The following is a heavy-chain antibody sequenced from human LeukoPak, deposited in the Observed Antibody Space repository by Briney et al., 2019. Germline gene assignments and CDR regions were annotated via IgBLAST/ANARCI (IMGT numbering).Heavy chain of an antibody. D-gene: IGHD4-17*01. CDR2: IYHSVNT. J-gene: IGHJ6*02. V-gene: IGHV4-4*02. CDR1: GGSICSNNW. Sequence: PSGTLSLTCAVSGGSICSNNWWSWVRQPPGKGLEWIGEIYHSVNTNYNPSLKSRVTISVDKSKNQFSLKLSSVTAADTAVYYCAAGGVTTPYGMDVWGQGTTVTVSS. CDR3: AAGGVTTPYGMDV.